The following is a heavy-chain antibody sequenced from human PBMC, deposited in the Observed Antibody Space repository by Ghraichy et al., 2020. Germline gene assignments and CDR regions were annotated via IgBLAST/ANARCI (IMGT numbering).Heavy chain of an antibody. D-gene: IGHD5-12*01. CDR3: AGLEVDIVATDAFDI. CDR1: GGSISSSSYY. CDR2: IYYSGST. V-gene: IGHV4-39*01. Sequence: SETLSLTCTVSGGSISSSSYYWGWIRQPPGKGLEWIGSIYYSGSTYYNPSLKSRVTISVDTSKNQFSLKLSSVTAADTAVYYCAGLEVDIVATDAFDIWGQGTMVTVSS. J-gene: IGHJ3*02.